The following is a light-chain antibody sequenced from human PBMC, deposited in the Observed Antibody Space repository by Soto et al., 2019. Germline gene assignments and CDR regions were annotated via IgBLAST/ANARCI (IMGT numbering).Light chain of an antibody. J-gene: IGKJ1*01. CDR2: GAS. CDR3: QQYNNWPLA. CDR1: QSVTSK. Sequence: EIVMTQSPATLSVSPGERATLSCRASQSVTSKLAWYQQKPGQAPRLLIYGASTRATGIPARFSGSGSGTEFTLTISSLQSEDFAVYYCQQYNNWPLAFGQGTRWISN. V-gene: IGKV3-15*01.